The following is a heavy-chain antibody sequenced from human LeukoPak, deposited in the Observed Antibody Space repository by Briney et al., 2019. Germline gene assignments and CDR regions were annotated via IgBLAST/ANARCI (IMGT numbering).Heavy chain of an antibody. D-gene: IGHD6-13*01. Sequence: ASVKVSCKASGYTFTSYAMHWERQAPGQRLEWMGWINAGNGNTKYSQKFQGRVTITRDTSASTAYMELGSLRSGDTAVYYCARQQLGRNTYFDYWGQGTLVTVSS. CDR1: GYTFTSYA. V-gene: IGHV1-3*01. CDR2: INAGNGNT. CDR3: ARQQLGRNTYFDY. J-gene: IGHJ4*02.